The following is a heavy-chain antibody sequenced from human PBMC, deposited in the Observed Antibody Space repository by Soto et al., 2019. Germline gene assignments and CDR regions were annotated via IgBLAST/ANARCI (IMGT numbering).Heavy chain of an antibody. Sequence: GASVKVSCKASGYTFTSYAMHWVHQAPGQRLEWMGWMNPDTGNTGFAQNFQGRVTLTRDTSISTAYMELSSLRSEDTAVYYCARQNDYGDYVSYFHHWGQGTQVTVSS. J-gene: IGHJ1*01. CDR3: ARQNDYGDYVSYFHH. D-gene: IGHD4-17*01. V-gene: IGHV1-8*02. CDR2: MNPDTGNT. CDR1: GYTFTSYA.